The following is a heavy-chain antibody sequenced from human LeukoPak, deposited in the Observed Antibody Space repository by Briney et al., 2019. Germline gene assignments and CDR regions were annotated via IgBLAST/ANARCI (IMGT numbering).Heavy chain of an antibody. V-gene: IGHV3-74*01. J-gene: IGHJ4*02. CDR3: ARSHDSSGPIDY. Sequence: GGSLRLSCAASGFTFSSYWMHWVRQAPGKGLVWVSRINSDGSSTSYADSVKGRFTISRDNAKNTLYLQMNSLRAEDTAVYYCARSHDSSGPIDYWGQGTLVTVSS. CDR1: GFTFSSYW. D-gene: IGHD3-22*01. CDR2: INSDGSST.